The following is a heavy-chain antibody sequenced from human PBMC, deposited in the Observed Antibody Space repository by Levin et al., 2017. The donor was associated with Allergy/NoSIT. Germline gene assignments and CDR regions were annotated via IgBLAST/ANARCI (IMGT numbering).Heavy chain of an antibody. CDR2: IYWDDDK. CDR3: AHFTTEDYYGSGREGLDP. J-gene: IGHJ5*02. D-gene: IGHD3-10*01. Sequence: NESGPTLVKPTQTLTLTCTFSGFSLSTSGVGVGWIRQPPGKALEWLALIYWDDDKRYSPSLKSRLTITKDTSKNQVVLTMTNMDPVDTATYYCAHFTTEDYYGSGREGLDPWGQGTLVTVSS. CDR1: GFSLSTSGVG. V-gene: IGHV2-5*02.